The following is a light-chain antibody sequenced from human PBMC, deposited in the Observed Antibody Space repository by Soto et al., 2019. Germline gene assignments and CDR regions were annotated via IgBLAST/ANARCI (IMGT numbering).Light chain of an antibody. J-gene: IGLJ1*01. CDR2: DVS. CDR1: SSDVGGYNY. CDR3: SSYRSSSTLYV. Sequence: QSALTPPASVSGSPGQSITISCTGTSSDVGGYNYVSWYQQLPGKAPKLMIYDVSDRPSGVSNRFSASKSGNTASLTISGRQAEDEADYYCSSYRSSSTLYVFGTGTKLTVL. V-gene: IGLV2-14*03.